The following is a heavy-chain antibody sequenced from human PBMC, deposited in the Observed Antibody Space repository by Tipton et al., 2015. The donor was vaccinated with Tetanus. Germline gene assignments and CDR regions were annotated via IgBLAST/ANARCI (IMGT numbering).Heavy chain of an antibody. CDR2: IYYSGRT. CDR1: GGSISSSSYY. CDR3: ARHVEQLVPYYYYYMDV. V-gene: IGHV4-39*01. J-gene: IGHJ6*03. Sequence: TLSLTCTVSGGSISSSSYYWGWIRQPPGKGLEWIGSIYYSGRTYYNPSLKSRLTISVDTSKNQFSLKLSSVTAADTAVYYCARHVEQLVPYYYYYMDVWGEGTTVTVSS. D-gene: IGHD6-6*01.